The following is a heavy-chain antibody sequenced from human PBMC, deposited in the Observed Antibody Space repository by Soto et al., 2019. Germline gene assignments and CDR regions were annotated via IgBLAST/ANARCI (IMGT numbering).Heavy chain of an antibody. CDR2: INHSGTI. CDR3: ARADRTLVSSYSLDV. J-gene: IGHJ6*02. Sequence: SATLSLTCAVYGGSFSGYYWTWISQPPGKGLEWIGEINHSGTINFNPALKSRLARSLDTAKKGFSLKLISVTDADTAAYYCARADRTLVSSYSLDVWGQGTTVTVSS. CDR1: GGSFSGYY. V-gene: IGHV4-34*01. D-gene: IGHD2-21*01.